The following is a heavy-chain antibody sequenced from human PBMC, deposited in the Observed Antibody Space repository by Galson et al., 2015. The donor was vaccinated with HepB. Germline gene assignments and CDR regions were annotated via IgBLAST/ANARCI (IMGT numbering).Heavy chain of an antibody. V-gene: IGHV3-48*01. D-gene: IGHD4-17*01. CDR3: ARGGGVYGDFAFDY. J-gene: IGHJ4*02. CDR1: GFTFSSYT. Sequence: SLRLSCAASGFTFSSYTMNWVRQAPGKGLEWVSYIRSSSSTIYYADSVKGRFTISRDNAKNSLYLQMNSLRGEDTAVYYCARGGGVYGDFAFDYWGRGSLVTVSS. CDR2: IRSSSSTI.